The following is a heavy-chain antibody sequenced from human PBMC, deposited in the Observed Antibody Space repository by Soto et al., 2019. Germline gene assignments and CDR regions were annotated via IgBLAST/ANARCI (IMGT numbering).Heavy chain of an antibody. CDR2: IYSGGST. Sequence: GGSLRLSCAASGFTVSSNYMSWVRQAPGKGLEWVSVIYSGGSTYYADSVKGRFTISRDNSKNTLYLQMNSLRAEDTAVYYCAREEYSRGCFDYWGQGTLVTISS. CDR3: AREEYSRGCFDY. J-gene: IGHJ4*02. V-gene: IGHV3-66*01. D-gene: IGHD6-19*01. CDR1: GFTVSSNY.